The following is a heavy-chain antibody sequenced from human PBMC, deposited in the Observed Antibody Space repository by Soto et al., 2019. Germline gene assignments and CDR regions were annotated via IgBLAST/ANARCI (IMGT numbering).Heavy chain of an antibody. CDR3: AVHLGQNYYTLDV. CDR2: ITASGGST. J-gene: IGHJ6*02. CDR1: QFTFSNFV. Sequence: EVQLLESGGGLIEPGGSLRLSCTGSQFTFSNFVMSWVRQVPGKGLEWLSCITASGGSTYYADSVKGRFSVSRDNSKNTLYLQLNSLEAEDTAVYHCAVHLGQNYYTLDVWVQGTTVHVSS. V-gene: IGHV3-23*01.